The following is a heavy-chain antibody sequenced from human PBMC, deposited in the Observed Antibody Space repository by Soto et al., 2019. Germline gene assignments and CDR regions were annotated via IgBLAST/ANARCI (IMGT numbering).Heavy chain of an antibody. Sequence: PSETLCLTCTVSGGSVSSYYWSWFRQPAGKGLEWIGRIYTSGSTNYNPSLKSRVTMSVDTSKNQFSLKLSSVTAADTAVYYCARDRIAAAGTNWFDPWGQGTLVTVS. V-gene: IGHV4-4*07. CDR2: IYTSGST. D-gene: IGHD6-13*01. J-gene: IGHJ5*02. CDR3: ARDRIAAAGTNWFDP. CDR1: GGSVSSYY.